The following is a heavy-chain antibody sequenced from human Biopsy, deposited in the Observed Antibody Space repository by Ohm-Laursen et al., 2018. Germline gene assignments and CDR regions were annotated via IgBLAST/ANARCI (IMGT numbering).Heavy chain of an antibody. CDR3: AKDSGGSLLGELFH. V-gene: IGHV3-9*01. Sequence: SLRLSCAASGFIFDDYAMHWVRHAPGKGLEWVSGISWDSGRIDYADSVKGRFTISRDNAKNSLYLQMNSLRAEDTALYYCAKDSGGSLLGELFHWGKGNLVPVSS. CDR1: GFIFDDYA. CDR2: ISWDSGRI. D-gene: IGHD3-16*01. J-gene: IGHJ4*02.